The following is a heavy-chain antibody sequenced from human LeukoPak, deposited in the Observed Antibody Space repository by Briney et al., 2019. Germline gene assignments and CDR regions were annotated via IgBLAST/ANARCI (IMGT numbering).Heavy chain of an antibody. Sequence: SETLSLTCTVSGGSISSSSYYWGWIRQPTGQGLEWIGSIYYSRSTYYNPSLKSRVTISVDTSKNQFSLKLSSVTAADTAVYYCARRTYYDFWSKRPPFDYWGQGTLVTVSS. CDR2: IYYSRST. D-gene: IGHD3-3*01. CDR3: ARRTYYDFWSKRPPFDY. J-gene: IGHJ4*02. V-gene: IGHV4-39*01. CDR1: GGSISSSSYY.